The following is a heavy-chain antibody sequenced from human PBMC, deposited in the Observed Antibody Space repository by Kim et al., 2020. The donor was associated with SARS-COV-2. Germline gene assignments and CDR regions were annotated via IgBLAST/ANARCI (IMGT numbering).Heavy chain of an antibody. Sequence: SETLSLTCTVSGGSISSYYWSWIRQPPGKGLEWIGYIYYSGSTNYNPSLKSRVTISVDTSKNQFSLKLSSVTAADTAVYYCARVSPTYYDILTGPFDYWGQGTLVTVSS. CDR2: IYYSGST. CDR3: ARVSPTYYDILTGPFDY. V-gene: IGHV4-59*01. D-gene: IGHD3-9*01. J-gene: IGHJ4*02. CDR1: GGSISSYY.